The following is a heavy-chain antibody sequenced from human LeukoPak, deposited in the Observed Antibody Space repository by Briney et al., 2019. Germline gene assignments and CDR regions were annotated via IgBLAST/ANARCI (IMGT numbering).Heavy chain of an antibody. J-gene: IGHJ4*02. Sequence: SETLSLTCAVYGGSFSGYYWSWIRQPPGKGLEWIGEINDSGSTNYNPSLKSRVTVSVDTSKNQFSLKLSSVTAADTAVYYCARDMGDYWGQGTLVTVSS. CDR2: INDSGST. D-gene: IGHD3-10*01. CDR1: GGSFSGYY. V-gene: IGHV4-34*01. CDR3: ARDMGDY.